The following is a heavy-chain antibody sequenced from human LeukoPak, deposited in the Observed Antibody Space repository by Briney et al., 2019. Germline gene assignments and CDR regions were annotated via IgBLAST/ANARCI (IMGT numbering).Heavy chain of an antibody. D-gene: IGHD2-15*01. CDR3: AKAPVTTCRGAFCYPFDY. Sequence: PGGSLRLSCAASGFTFSSYAMSWVRQAPGKGLEWVSAISDTGNTYHADSVKGRFTISRDSSKNTLFLQVNRLRPEDAAVYYCAKAPVTTCRGAFCYPFDYWGLGTLVTVSS. CDR2: ISDTGNT. J-gene: IGHJ4*02. V-gene: IGHV3-23*01. CDR1: GFTFSSYA.